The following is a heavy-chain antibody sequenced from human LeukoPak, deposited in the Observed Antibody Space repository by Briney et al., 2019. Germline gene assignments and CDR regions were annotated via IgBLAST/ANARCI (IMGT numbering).Heavy chain of an antibody. CDR2: IYYSGST. D-gene: IGHD3-22*01. J-gene: IGHJ4*02. CDR3: ASSYYYDSSGLPGH. Sequence: SETLSLTCTVSGGSISSYYWSWIRQPPGKGPEWIGYIYYSGSTNYNPSLKSRVTISVDTSKNQFSLKLSSVTAADTAVYYCASSYYYDSSGLPGHWGQGTLVTVSS. CDR1: GGSISSYY. V-gene: IGHV4-59*01.